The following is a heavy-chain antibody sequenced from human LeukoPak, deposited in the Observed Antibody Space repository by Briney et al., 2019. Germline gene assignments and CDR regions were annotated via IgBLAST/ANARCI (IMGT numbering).Heavy chain of an antibody. CDR2: IVVGSGNT. CDR1: GFTFTSSA. Sequence: GTSVKVSCKASGFTFTSSAMQWVRQARGQRLEWIGWIVVGSGNTNYAQKFQERVTITRDMSTSTAYMELSSLRSEYTAVYYCAALSNREGSSGLYNWFVPWGQGTLVTVSS. V-gene: IGHV1-58*02. J-gene: IGHJ5*02. D-gene: IGHD6-19*01. CDR3: AALSNREGSSGLYNWFVP.